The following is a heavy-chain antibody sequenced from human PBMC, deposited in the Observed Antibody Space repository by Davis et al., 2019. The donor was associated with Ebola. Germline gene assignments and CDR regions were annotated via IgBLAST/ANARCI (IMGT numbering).Heavy chain of an antibody. D-gene: IGHD3-10*01. CDR1: GFTFSNYW. CDR2: INSDGTSS. CDR3: ARVGFWFGELLVYYFDY. V-gene: IGHV3-74*01. Sequence: HTGGSLRLSCAASGFTFSNYWMHWVRQVPGKGLVWVSHINSDGTSSSYADSVKGRFTISRDNAKNTLNLQMNSLRAEDTAVYFCARVGFWFGELLVYYFDYWGQGTLVTVSS. J-gene: IGHJ4*02.